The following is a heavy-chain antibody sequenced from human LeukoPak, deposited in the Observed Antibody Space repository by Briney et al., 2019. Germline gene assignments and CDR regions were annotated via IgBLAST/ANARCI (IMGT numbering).Heavy chain of an antibody. J-gene: IGHJ6*03. V-gene: IGHV1-18*01. CDR2: VSVFNGDT. Sequence: ASVTVSFTASGYRFSRYGISWVRQAPGQGPEWLGWVSVFNGDTKYAQKFQGRVTVTTEISTDTAYMELSSLRSDDTGVYYCARGHGYYYYVDVWGKGTTVIVSS. CDR1: GYRFSRYG. CDR3: ARGHGYYYYVDV.